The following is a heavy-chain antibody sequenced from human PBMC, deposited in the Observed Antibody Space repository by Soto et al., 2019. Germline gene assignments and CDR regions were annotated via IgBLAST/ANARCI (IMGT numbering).Heavy chain of an antibody. CDR1: GGSISRGGYY. D-gene: IGHD6-19*01. J-gene: IGHJ4*02. CDR3: ARGPNSGYSSGWYYFDY. V-gene: IGHV4-31*03. Sequence: SETLSLTCTVSGGSISRGGYYWSWIRQHPGKGLEWIGYIYYSGSTYYNPSLKSRVTISVDTSKNQFSLKLSSVTAADTAVYYCARGPNSGYSSGWYYFDYWGQGTLVTVS. CDR2: IYYSGST.